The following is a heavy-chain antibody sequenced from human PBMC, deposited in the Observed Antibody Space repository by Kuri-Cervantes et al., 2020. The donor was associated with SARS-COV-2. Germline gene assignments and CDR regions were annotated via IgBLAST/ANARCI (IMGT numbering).Heavy chain of an antibody. CDR2: ISSSSSTI. CDR3: ARSSPRSITIFGVVTPYYGMDV. V-gene: IGHV3-48*02. CDR1: GFTFSSYN. Sequence: GGSLRLSCAASGFTFSSYNMNWVRQAPGKGLEWVSYISSSSSTIYYADSVKGRFTISRDNAKNSLYLQMNSLRDEDTAVYYCARSSPRSITIFGVVTPYYGMDVWGQGTTVTVSS. J-gene: IGHJ6*02. D-gene: IGHD3-3*01.